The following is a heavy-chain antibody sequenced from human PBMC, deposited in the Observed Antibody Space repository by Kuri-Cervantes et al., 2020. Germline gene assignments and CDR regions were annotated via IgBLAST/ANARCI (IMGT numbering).Heavy chain of an antibody. CDR2: ISVYNGNT. J-gene: IGHJ4*02. CDR3: ARGDYYGSGSYTVGY. V-gene: IGHV1-18*01. Sequence: ASVKVSCKASGYNLTNYAFSCVRQAPGQGLEWMAWISVYNGNTNYAQNVQGRVTLTTDTATSTAYMELSSLRSEDTAVYYCARGDYYGSGSYTVGYWGQGTLVTVSS. D-gene: IGHD3-10*01. CDR1: GYNLTNYA.